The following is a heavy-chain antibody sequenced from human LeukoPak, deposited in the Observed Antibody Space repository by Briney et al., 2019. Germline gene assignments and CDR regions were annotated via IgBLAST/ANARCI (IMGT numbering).Heavy chain of an antibody. D-gene: IGHD3-22*01. CDR2: INDYSGGT. CDR3: ARGRIAKIVVVHSFSYGRDV. Sequence: WETLSLTYSVYGGSFTDYFWMWIRQSPGKGLEWRGEINDYSGGTKYKPALNSRVTISPEKSNNQFSHKLGSVPPADTAAYYCARGRIAKIVVVHSFSYGRDVWRQEPTVAVSS. J-gene: IGHJ6*02. CDR1: GGSFTDYF. V-gene: IGHV4-34*01.